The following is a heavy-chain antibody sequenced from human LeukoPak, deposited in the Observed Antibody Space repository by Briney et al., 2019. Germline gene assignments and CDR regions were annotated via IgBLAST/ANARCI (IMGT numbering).Heavy chain of an antibody. Sequence: SETLSLTCTVSGGSISSGSYYWSWIRQPAGKGLEWIGRTYTSGSTNYNPSLKSRVTISVDTSKNQFSLKLSSVTAADTAVYYCARVGGSGVWGQGTLVTVSS. CDR1: GGSISSGSYY. CDR3: ARVGGSGV. CDR2: TYTSGST. V-gene: IGHV4-61*02. J-gene: IGHJ4*02. D-gene: IGHD3-10*01.